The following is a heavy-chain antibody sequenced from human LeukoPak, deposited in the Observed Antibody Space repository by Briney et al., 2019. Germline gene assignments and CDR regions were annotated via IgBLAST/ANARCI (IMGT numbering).Heavy chain of an antibody. CDR3: ARGQSRYFDWYLGFFDY. J-gene: IGHJ4*02. D-gene: IGHD3-9*01. CDR2: IRSTSSYI. CDR1: GFTFSSY. Sequence: GGALRLSCAASGFTFSSYMNWVRQPPGKGLEWVSSIRSTSSYIYYVDSVKGRFTISRDNAKNSLYLQMNSLRADDTAVYYCARGQSRYFDWYLGFFDYWGQGTLVTVSS. V-gene: IGHV3-21*01.